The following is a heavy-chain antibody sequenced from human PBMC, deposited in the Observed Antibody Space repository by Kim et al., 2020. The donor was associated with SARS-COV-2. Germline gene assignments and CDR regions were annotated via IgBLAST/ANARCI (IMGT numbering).Heavy chain of an antibody. CDR2: IYYSGST. Sequence: SETLSLTCTVSGGSISSYYWSWIRQPPGKGLEWIGYIYYSGSTNYNPSLKSRVTISVDTSKNQFSLKLSSVTAADTAVYYCARGLGGMDVWGQGTTVTVS. CDR3: ARGLGGMDV. D-gene: IGHD3-16*01. V-gene: IGHV4-59*01. J-gene: IGHJ6*02. CDR1: GGSISSYY.